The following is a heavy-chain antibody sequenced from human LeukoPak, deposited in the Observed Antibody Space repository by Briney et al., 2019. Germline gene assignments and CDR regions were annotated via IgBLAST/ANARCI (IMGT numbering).Heavy chain of an antibody. CDR3: ARSIRGYSSGWYYFDY. Sequence: SETLSLTCTVSGGSISSYYWSWIRQPAGKGLEWIGRIYTSGSTYYNPSLKSRVTISVDTSKNQFSVKLSSVTAADTAVYYCARSIRGYSSGWYYFDYWGQGTLITVSS. J-gene: IGHJ4*02. D-gene: IGHD6-19*01. CDR2: IYTSGST. CDR1: GGSISSYY. V-gene: IGHV4-4*07.